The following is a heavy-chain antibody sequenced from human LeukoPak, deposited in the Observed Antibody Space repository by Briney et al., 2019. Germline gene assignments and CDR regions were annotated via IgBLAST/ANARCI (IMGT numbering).Heavy chain of an antibody. V-gene: IGHV3-11*04. J-gene: IGHJ4*02. CDR2: ISSSGSTI. Sequence: GGSLRLSCAASGFTVSSNSMSWVRQAPGKGLEWISYISSSGSTIYYADSVKGRFTISRDNAKNSLYLQMNSLRAEDTAVYYCARDYGAFDYWGQGTLVTVSS. D-gene: IGHD4-17*01. CDR3: ARDYGAFDY. CDR1: GFTVSSNS.